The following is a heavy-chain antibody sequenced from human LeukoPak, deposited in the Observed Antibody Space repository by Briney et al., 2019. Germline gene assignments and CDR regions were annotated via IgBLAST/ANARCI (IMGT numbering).Heavy chain of an antibody. Sequence: GRSLRLSCAASGFTFDDYAMHWVRQAPGKGLEWVSGISWNSGDIGYADSVKGRFTISRDNAKNSLYLEMNSLRVEDTAVYYCARDLGHTGYDLYDYWGQGTLVTVSS. CDR3: ARDLGHTGYDLYDY. V-gene: IGHV3-9*01. J-gene: IGHJ4*02. CDR2: ISWNSGDI. D-gene: IGHD5-12*01. CDR1: GFTFDDYA.